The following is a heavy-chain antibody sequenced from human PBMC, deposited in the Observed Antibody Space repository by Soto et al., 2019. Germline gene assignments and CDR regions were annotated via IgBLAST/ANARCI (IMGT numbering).Heavy chain of an antibody. J-gene: IGHJ6*02. D-gene: IGHD3-16*01. Sequence: HVQLVQSGDEMKKPGASVRVSCKASGYIFVNYGIAWVRQAPGQGLEWMGWISPYTGDTHSASKVQGRLTLTTDTSTSTAYMDLGSLTSDDTAVYYCAMVDNYVTPTPQDVRGQGTTVTVSS. CDR3: AMVDNYVTPTPQDV. CDR2: ISPYTGDT. CDR1: GYIFVNYG. V-gene: IGHV1-18*01.